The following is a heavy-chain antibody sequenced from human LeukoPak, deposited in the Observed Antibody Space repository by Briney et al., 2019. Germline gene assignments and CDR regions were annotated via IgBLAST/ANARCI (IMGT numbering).Heavy chain of an antibody. V-gene: IGHV4-39*07. CDR3: ARVPTVTFFDY. J-gene: IGHJ4*02. CDR1: SDSISRSSYY. Sequence: SETRSLTCTVSSDSISRSSYYWGWIRQPPGKGLEGIGTIYYSGSTYYNPSLKSRVTLSVDTSKNQFSLKLSSVTAADTALYYCARVPTVTFFDYWGPGTPVTVSS. CDR2: IYYSGST. D-gene: IGHD4-17*01.